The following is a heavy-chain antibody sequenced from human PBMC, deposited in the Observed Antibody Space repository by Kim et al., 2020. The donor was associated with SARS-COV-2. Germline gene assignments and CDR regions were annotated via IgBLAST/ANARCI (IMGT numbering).Heavy chain of an antibody. D-gene: IGHD4-17*01. CDR1: GGSISSGGYY. J-gene: IGHJ4*02. Sequence: SETLSLTCTVSGGSISSGGYYWSWIRQHPGKGLEWIGYIYYSGSTYYNPSLKSRVTISVDTSKNQFSLKLSSVTAADTAVYYCARVKKEGDLMTTVTTGYRRAAPSYFDYWGQGTLVTVSS. CDR2: IYYSGST. CDR3: ARVKKEGDLMTTVTTGYRRAAPSYFDY. V-gene: IGHV4-31*03.